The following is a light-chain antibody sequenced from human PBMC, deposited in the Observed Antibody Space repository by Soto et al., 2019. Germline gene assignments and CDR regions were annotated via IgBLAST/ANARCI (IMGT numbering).Light chain of an antibody. J-gene: IGKJ4*01. CDR1: QSVSSY. CDR3: QQRSDWPST. V-gene: IGKV3-11*01. CDR2: DAS. Sequence: EIVLTQSPATLSLSPGNRATLSCRASQSVSSYLAWYQQKPGQAPRLLIYDASTRATGIPARFSGSGSGTDFTLPITGLEPDDFAVYYCQQRSDWPSTFGGGTKVEIK.